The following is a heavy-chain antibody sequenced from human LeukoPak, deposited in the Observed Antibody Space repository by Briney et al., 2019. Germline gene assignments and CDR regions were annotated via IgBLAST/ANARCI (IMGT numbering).Heavy chain of an antibody. Sequence: GGSLRLSCAASGFTVSSNFMSWVREAPGKGLEWVSVIYSGGSTYYADSVKGRFTISGDNSKNTLYLQMNSLRAEDTAVYYCAREGVIVVVWDAFDIWGQGTMVTVSS. V-gene: IGHV3-53*05. J-gene: IGHJ3*02. D-gene: IGHD3-22*01. CDR2: IYSGGST. CDR3: AREGVIVVVWDAFDI. CDR1: GFTVSSNF.